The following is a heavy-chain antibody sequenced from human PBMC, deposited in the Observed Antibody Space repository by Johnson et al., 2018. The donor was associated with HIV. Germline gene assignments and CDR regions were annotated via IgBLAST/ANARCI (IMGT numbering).Heavy chain of an antibody. D-gene: IGHD6-19*01. CDR3: ARAGAVGCDAFDI. V-gene: IGHV3-30-3*01. CDR1: GITFSDYA. CDR2: ISYDGSNK. J-gene: IGHJ3*02. Sequence: QVQLVESGGGVVQPGRSLRLSCAASGITFSDYAMHWVRQAPGKGLEWVAVISYDGSNKYYADSVKGRFTISRDNSKNTLYLQMNSLRAEDTAVYYCARAGAVGCDAFDIWGQGTMVTVSS.